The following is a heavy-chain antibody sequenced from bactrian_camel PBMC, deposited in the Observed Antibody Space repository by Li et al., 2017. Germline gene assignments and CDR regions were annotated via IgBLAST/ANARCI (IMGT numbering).Heavy chain of an antibody. V-gene: IGHV3S26*01. J-gene: IGHJ4*01. CDR1: GYTYSNGC. CDR3: AADRFCSGSYY. Sequence: VQLVESGGGSVQAGGSLKLSCVVSGYTYSNGCMAWFRQAEKARERVAAIDRVGTTRYADSVKGRFIISKDSAKNTLYLQMNSLKPEDTAMYYCAADRFCSGSYYWGQGTQVTVS. D-gene: IGHD2*01. CDR2: IDRVGTT.